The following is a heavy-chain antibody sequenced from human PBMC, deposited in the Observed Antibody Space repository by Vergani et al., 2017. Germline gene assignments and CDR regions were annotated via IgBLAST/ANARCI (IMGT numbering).Heavy chain of an antibody. CDR3: ARVGRSAVAGTFGAFDM. D-gene: IGHD6-19*01. CDR2: ISASGAPT. Sequence: EVQLLESGGDLVQPGGSLRLSCTASGFIFSTSAMSWVRQAPGKGLEWVSGISASGAPTYYADSVKGRVTISRDNSKNTLYLQMNSLRAEDTAVYYCARVGRSAVAGTFGAFDMWGQGTMVTVSS. J-gene: IGHJ3*02. V-gene: IGHV3-23*01. CDR1: GFIFSTSA.